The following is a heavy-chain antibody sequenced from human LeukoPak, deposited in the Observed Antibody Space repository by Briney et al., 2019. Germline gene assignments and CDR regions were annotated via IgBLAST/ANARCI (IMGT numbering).Heavy chain of an antibody. Sequence: GESLKISCKGSVYSFTSYWIGWVRQMPGKGLEWMGIIYPGDSDTRYSPSFQGQVTISADKSISTAYLQWSSLKASDTAMYYCARRSGNYVIWTGPYYSHYMTSGAKGPRSPSP. CDR2: IYPGDSDT. CDR3: ARRSGNYVIWTGPYYSHYMTS. V-gene: IGHV5-51*01. D-gene: IGHD3-9*01. CDR1: VYSFTSYW. J-gene: IGHJ6*03.